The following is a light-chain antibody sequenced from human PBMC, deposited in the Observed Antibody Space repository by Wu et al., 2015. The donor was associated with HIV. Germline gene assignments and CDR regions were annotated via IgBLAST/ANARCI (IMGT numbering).Light chain of an antibody. CDR3: QQYNNWPPST. CDR1: QSVSSN. CDR2: GAS. J-gene: IGKJ2*01. Sequence: IVMTQSPATLSLSPGERATLSCRASQSVSSNLAWYQQKPGQVPRLLIHGASTRTTGIPARFSGSGSGTEFTLTISSVQSEDFAVYYCQQYNNWPPSTFGQGTKLEIK. V-gene: IGKV3-15*01.